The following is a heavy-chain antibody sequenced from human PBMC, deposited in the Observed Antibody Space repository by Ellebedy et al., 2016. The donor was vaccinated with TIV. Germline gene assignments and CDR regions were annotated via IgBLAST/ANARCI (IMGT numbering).Heavy chain of an antibody. D-gene: IGHD4-23*01. V-gene: IGHV1-69*13. Sequence: SVKVSCXASGGTFSTYAITWVRQAPGQGLEWMGGIIPFFGTPNYARNFLGRFTIGADESTSTAYMELSGLTSEDSAVYYCARWRGLTTVVSRTDYYYYGMDVWGQGTTVTVSS. CDR1: GGTFSTYA. CDR2: IIPFFGTP. J-gene: IGHJ6*02. CDR3: ARWRGLTTVVSRTDYYYYGMDV.